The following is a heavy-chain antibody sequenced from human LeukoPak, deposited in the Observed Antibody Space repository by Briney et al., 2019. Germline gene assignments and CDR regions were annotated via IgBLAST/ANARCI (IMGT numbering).Heavy chain of an antibody. CDR1: GFTFSSYG. CDR2: ISSSSSYI. V-gene: IGHV3-21*01. J-gene: IGHJ4*02. Sequence: GGSLRLSCAASGFTFSSYGMHWVRQAPGKGLEWVSSISSSSSYIYYADSVKGRFTISRDNAKNSLYLQMNSLRAEDTAVYYCARRGSYSGPDYGDYAFDYWGQGTLVTVSS. D-gene: IGHD4-17*01. CDR3: ARRGSYSGPDYGDYAFDY.